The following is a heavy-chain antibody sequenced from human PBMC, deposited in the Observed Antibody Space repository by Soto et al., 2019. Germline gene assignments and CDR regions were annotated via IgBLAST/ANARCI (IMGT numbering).Heavy chain of an antibody. D-gene: IGHD4-17*01. Sequence: PSETLSLTCTVSGGSIKYSNYYWGWIRQPPGKGLEWIASIYYSGTTYYNLSLKSRVTISVDTSNNQFSLKLSSVTAADTAVYYCARDYGGNSGXDFWGQGTLVTVSS. J-gene: IGHJ4*02. CDR2: IYYSGTT. V-gene: IGHV4-39*01. CDR3: ARDYGGNSGXDF. CDR1: GGSIKYSNYY.